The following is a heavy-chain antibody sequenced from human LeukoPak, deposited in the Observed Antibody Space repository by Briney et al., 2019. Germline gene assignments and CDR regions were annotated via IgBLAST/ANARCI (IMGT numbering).Heavy chain of an antibody. D-gene: IGHD2/OR15-2a*01. J-gene: IGHJ6*03. CDR1: GYTFTSDG. CDR2: ISAYNGNI. Sequence: ASVKVSCKASGYTFTSDGISWVRQAPGQGLEWVGWISAYNGNINYAQSLQGRVTMTTDTSTSTAYMELRSLRSDDTAVYSCARDTELTNSNTYMDVWGKGTTVIVSS. V-gene: IGHV1-18*01. CDR3: ARDTELTNSNTYMDV.